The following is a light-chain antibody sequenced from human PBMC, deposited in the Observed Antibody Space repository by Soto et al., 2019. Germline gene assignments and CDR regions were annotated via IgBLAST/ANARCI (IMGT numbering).Light chain of an antibody. CDR1: QTISSW. V-gene: IGKV1-5*03. Sequence: DIQMTQSPSTLSGSVGDRVTITCRASQTISSWLAWYQQKPGKAPKLLIYKASTLKSGVPSRFSGSGSGTEFTLTISSLQPDDFATYYCRHYNSYSEVFGQGTKVDIK. CDR3: RHYNSYSEV. J-gene: IGKJ1*01. CDR2: KAS.